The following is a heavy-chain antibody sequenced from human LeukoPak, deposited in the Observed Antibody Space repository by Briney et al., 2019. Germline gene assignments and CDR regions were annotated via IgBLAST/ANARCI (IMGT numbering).Heavy chain of an antibody. CDR3: ARDTSFRGYSGYAKYYFDY. Sequence: GGSLRLSCAASGFTFSDYYMSRIRQAPGKGLEWVSYISSSGSTIYYADSVKGRFTISRDNAKNSLYLQMNSLRAEDTAVYYCARDTSFRGYSGYAKYYFDYWGQGTLVTVSS. CDR1: GFTFSDYY. D-gene: IGHD5-12*01. J-gene: IGHJ4*02. V-gene: IGHV3-11*04. CDR2: ISSSGSTI.